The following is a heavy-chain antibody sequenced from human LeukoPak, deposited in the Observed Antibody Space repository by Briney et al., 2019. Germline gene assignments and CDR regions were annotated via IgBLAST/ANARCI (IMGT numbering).Heavy chain of an antibody. Sequence: GSLRLSCAASGLTFSSYGMSWARQAPGKGLEWVAVITYDGSNKYYTDSVKGRFTISRDNSKSTLYLQMNSLRPEDTAVYYCAKVRWDNSGWYYLDDWGQGTLVTVSS. J-gene: IGHJ4*02. CDR3: AKVRWDNSGWYYLDD. CDR2: ITYDGSNK. V-gene: IGHV3-30*18. CDR1: GLTFSSYG. D-gene: IGHD6-19*01.